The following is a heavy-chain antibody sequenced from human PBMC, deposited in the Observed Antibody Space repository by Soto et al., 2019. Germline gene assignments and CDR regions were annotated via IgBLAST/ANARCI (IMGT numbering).Heavy chain of an antibody. Sequence: QITLKESGPMLVEPPQTLTLTCTFSGFSLSTHGVGVGWIRQPPGEALEWLALIYWDDDKRYNPSLKSRLTVTKDTSKNQVVLTMTNMDPVDTATYYCAHRVSLLHTWNYGAFDIWGQGTMVTVSS. CDR2: IYWDDDK. CDR3: AHRVSLLHTWNYGAFDI. CDR1: GFSLSTHGVG. J-gene: IGHJ3*02. V-gene: IGHV2-5*02. D-gene: IGHD1-7*01.